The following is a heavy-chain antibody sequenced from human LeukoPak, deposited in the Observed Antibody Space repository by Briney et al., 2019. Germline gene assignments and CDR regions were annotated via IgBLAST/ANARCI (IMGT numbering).Heavy chain of an antibody. Sequence: WMSWLRQAPGKGLEWVANIRQEGSKKNYVDSVEGRFTISRDNAQNSVYLQMTSLRAEDTAVYYCATDTGHGYFESWGQGTLVTVSS. D-gene: IGHD4-17*01. CDR2: IRQEGSKK. J-gene: IGHJ4*02. CDR3: ATDTGHGYFES. CDR1: W. V-gene: IGHV3-7*01.